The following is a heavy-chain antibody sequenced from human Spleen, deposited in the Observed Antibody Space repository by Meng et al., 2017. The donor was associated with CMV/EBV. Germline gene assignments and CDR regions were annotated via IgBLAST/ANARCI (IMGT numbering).Heavy chain of an antibody. D-gene: IGHD2-2*03. CDR3: TRDLIGYDAFDI. CDR1: GGTFSSYT. CDR2: INPDGGTT. V-gene: IGHV1-69*08. J-gene: IGHJ3*02. Sequence: SVKVSCKASGGTFSSYTISWVRQAPGQGLEWMGRINPDGGTTTYAQKFRGGLTLTSDTSTNTVYMELRSLRSEDTAVYYCTRDLIGYDAFDIWGQGTMVTVSS.